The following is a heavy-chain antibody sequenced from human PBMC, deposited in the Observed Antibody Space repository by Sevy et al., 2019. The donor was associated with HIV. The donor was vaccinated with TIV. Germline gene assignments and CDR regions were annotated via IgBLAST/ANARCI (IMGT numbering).Heavy chain of an antibody. V-gene: IGHV1-24*01. CDR1: GSTLTKLS. D-gene: IGHD3-22*01. Sequence: ASVKVSCKVSGSTLTKLSMHWVRQVPGKGLEWMVSFDPEDGETTYARKFQGRVTMTEDTSTDTDYMVLSSLRSEDTAVYYCATTKDYYDSSGSPFDYWGQGTLVTVSS. CDR3: ATTKDYYDSSGSPFDY. CDR2: FDPEDGET. J-gene: IGHJ4*02.